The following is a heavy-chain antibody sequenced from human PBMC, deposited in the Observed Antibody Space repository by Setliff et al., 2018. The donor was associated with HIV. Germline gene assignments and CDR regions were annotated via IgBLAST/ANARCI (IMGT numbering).Heavy chain of an antibody. V-gene: IGHV4-34*01. CDR2: INHSGNT. CDR3: ARGLGHYGSGSSLPLGY. Sequence: SETLSLTCAVYGGSFHGYSWSWIRRPPGKGLEWIGEINHSGNTNYNPSLNSRVLISVDTSKNQFPLKMLSVTAADTAVYYCARGLGHYGSGSSLPLGYWGQGTLVTVSS. J-gene: IGHJ4*02. CDR1: GGSFHGYS. D-gene: IGHD3-10*01.